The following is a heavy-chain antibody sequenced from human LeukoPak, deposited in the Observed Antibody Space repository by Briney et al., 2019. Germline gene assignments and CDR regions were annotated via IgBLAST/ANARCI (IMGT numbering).Heavy chain of an antibody. V-gene: IGHV3-30-3*01. Sequence: GGSLRLSCAASGFTFSSYAMHWVRQAPGKGLEWVAVISYDGSNKYYAGSVKGRFTISRDNSKNTLYLQMNSLRAEDTAAYYCARAAYHYGMDVWGQGTTVTVSS. CDR1: GFTFSSYA. CDR2: ISYDGSNK. CDR3: ARAAYHYGMDV. J-gene: IGHJ6*02.